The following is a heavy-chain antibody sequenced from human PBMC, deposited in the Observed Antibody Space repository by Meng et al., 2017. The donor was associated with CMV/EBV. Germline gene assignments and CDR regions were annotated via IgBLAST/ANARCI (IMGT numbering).Heavy chain of an antibody. CDR3: ARALVRTSPPDY. V-gene: IGHV3-30*02. Sequence: GESLKISCAASGFTFSSYGMHWVRQAPGKGLEWVAFIRYDGSTIYYADSVKGRFTISRDNAKNSLYLQMNSLRAEDTAVYYCARALVRTSPPDYWGQGTLVTVSS. J-gene: IGHJ4*02. D-gene: IGHD6-6*01. CDR2: IRYDGSTI. CDR1: GFTFSSYG.